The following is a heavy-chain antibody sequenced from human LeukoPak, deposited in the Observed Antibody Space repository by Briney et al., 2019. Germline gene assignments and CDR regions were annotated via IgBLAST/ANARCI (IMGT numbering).Heavy chain of an antibody. CDR2: FDPEDGET. CDR1: GYTLTELS. Sequence: ASVKVSCKVSGYTLTELSMHWVRQAPGKGLEWMGGFDPEDGETIYAQKFQGRVTMTEDTSTDTAYMELSSLRSEDTAAYYCATGMSIAAHSFDYWGQGTLVTVSS. D-gene: IGHD6-6*01. CDR3: ATGMSIAAHSFDY. J-gene: IGHJ4*02. V-gene: IGHV1-24*01.